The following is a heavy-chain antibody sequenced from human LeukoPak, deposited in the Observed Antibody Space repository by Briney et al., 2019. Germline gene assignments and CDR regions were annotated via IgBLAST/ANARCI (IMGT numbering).Heavy chain of an antibody. V-gene: IGHV4-38-2*02. Sequence: PSETLSLTCTVSGYSISSGYYWGWIRQPPGKGLEWIGSIYHSGSTYYNPSLKSRVTISVDTSKNQFSLKLSSVTAADTAVYYCARAGSSRVANAFDIWGQGTMVTVSS. J-gene: IGHJ3*02. D-gene: IGHD2-15*01. CDR1: GYSISSGYY. CDR3: ARAGSSRVANAFDI. CDR2: IYHSGST.